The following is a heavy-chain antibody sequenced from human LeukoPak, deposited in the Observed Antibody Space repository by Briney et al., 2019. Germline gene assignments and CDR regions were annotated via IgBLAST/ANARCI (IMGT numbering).Heavy chain of an antibody. Sequence: GGSLRLSCAASGFTFSSYSMNWVRHAPGKGLEWVSSISSSSSYIYYADSVKGRFTISRDNAKNSLYLQMNSLRAEDTAVYYCARDAVAARPFLFGVATAFDIWGQGTMVTVSS. V-gene: IGHV3-21*01. CDR2: ISSSSSYI. CDR1: GFTFSSYS. J-gene: IGHJ3*02. CDR3: ARDAVAARPFLFGVATAFDI. D-gene: IGHD6-6*01.